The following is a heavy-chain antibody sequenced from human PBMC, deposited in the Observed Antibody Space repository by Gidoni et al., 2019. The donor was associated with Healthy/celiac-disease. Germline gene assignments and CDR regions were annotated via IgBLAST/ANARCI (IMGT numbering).Heavy chain of an antibody. CDR3: AREPFDNYDSSRTNWFDP. D-gene: IGHD3-22*01. CDR2: ISAYNGNT. Sequence: QVQLVQSGAEVKKPGASVKVSCKASGYTFTSYGISWVRQAPGQGLEWMGWISAYNGNTNYAQKLQGRVTMTTDTSTSTVYMELRSLRSDDTAVYYCAREPFDNYDSSRTNWFDPWGQGTLVTVSS. CDR1: GYTFTSYG. J-gene: IGHJ5*02. V-gene: IGHV1-18*04.